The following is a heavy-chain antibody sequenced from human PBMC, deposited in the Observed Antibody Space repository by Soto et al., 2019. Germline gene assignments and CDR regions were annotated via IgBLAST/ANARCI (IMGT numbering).Heavy chain of an antibody. CDR1: GGSISSYY. Sequence: TSDTLSLTCTVSGGSISSYYWSWIRQPPGKGLEWIGYIYYSGSTNYNPSLKSRVTISVDTSKNQFSLKLSSVTAADTAVYYCARHSPTGYSSGWSPYYYYYMDVWGKGTTVTVS. CDR3: ARHSPTGYSSGWSPYYYYYMDV. J-gene: IGHJ6*03. CDR2: IYYSGST. D-gene: IGHD6-19*01. V-gene: IGHV4-59*08.